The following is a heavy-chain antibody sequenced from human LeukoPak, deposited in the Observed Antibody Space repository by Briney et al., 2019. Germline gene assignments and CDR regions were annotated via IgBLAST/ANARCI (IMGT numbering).Heavy chain of an antibody. CDR2: IYYSGST. V-gene: IGHV4-39*01. J-gene: IGHJ4*02. Sequence: SETLSLTCTVSGGSISSSSYYWGWIRQPPGKGLEWIGSIYYSGSTYYNPSLKSRVTISVDTSKNQFSLKLSSVTAADTAVYYCARQPQDIVVVVAATPYYFDYWGQGTLVTVYS. D-gene: IGHD2-15*01. CDR1: GGSISSSSYY. CDR3: ARQPQDIVVVVAATPYYFDY.